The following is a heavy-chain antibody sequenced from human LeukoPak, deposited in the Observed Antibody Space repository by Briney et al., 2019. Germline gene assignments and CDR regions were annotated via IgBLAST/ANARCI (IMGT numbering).Heavy chain of an antibody. CDR3: ARVVDYYGSGSYYNGPFNWFDP. CDR1: GGSISSSNW. CDR2: IYHSGST. D-gene: IGHD3-10*01. V-gene: IGHV4-4*02. J-gene: IGHJ5*02. Sequence: PAETLSLTCAVSGGSISSSNWWSWGRQPPGRGLEWIGEIYHSGSTNYNPSLKSRVTISVDKSKNQFSLKLSSVTAADTAVYYCARVVDYYGSGSYYNGPFNWFDPWGQGTLVTVSS.